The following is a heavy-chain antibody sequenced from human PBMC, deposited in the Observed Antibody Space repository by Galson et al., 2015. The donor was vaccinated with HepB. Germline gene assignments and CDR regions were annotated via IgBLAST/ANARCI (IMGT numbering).Heavy chain of an antibody. CDR1: GFAFYNYS. CDR3: TRGFKSGWDT. J-gene: IGHJ5*02. D-gene: IGHD6-19*01. Sequence: SLRLSCAGFGFAFYNYSMNWVRQAPGKGLEWVASISGRSTYIYHAHTLKGRFTISRDNARNSLHLQMNSLTVEDTAIYFCTRGFKSGWDTWGQGTLVTVSS. CDR2: ISGRSTYI. V-gene: IGHV3-21*04.